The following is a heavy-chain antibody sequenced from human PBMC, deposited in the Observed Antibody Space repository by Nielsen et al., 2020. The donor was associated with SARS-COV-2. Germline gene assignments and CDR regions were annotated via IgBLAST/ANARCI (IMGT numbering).Heavy chain of an antibody. CDR3: VWELQY. J-gene: IGHJ4*02. Sequence: WIRQPPGKGLEWVAVISYGGSNKYYADSVKGRFTISRDNSKNTLYLQMNSLRAEDTAVYYCVWELQYWGQGTLVTVSS. V-gene: IGHV3-30*04. CDR2: ISYGGSNK.